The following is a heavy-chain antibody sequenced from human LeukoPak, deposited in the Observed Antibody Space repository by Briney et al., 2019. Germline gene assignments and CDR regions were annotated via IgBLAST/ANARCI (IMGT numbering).Heavy chain of an antibody. Sequence: SETLSLTCTVSGGSISNYYWSWIRQPPGKGLEWIGYVYYSGSTNYNPSLKSRGTISVDTSKNQFSPKLSSVTAADTAVYYCARAEGAIPYFDYWGQGTLVTVSS. V-gene: IGHV4-59*01. D-gene: IGHD1-26*01. CDR2: VYYSGST. CDR3: ARAEGAIPYFDY. J-gene: IGHJ4*02. CDR1: GGSISNYY.